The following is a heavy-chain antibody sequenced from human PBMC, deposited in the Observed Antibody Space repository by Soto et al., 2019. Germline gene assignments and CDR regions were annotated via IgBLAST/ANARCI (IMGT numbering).Heavy chain of an antibody. CDR2: IRSKANSYAT. CDR3: TRHPSSITGTPGDV. CDR1: GFTFSGSA. D-gene: IGHD1-20*01. J-gene: IGHJ6*02. V-gene: IGHV3-73*02. Sequence: EVQLVESGGGLVQPGGSLKLSCAASGFTFSGSAMHWVRQASGKGLEWVGRIRSKANSYATAYAASVKGRFTISRDDSKNTAYLQMNSLKTEDTAVYYCTRHPSSITGTPGDVWGQGTTVTVSS.